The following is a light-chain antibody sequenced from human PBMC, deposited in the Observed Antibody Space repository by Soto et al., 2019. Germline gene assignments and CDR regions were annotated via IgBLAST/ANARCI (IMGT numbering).Light chain of an antibody. CDR2: DVS. CDR3: SSYTSSTTEV. V-gene: IGLV2-14*01. CDR1: SSDVGGYNY. J-gene: IGLJ1*01. Sequence: QAVVTQPASVSGSPGQSITISCTGTSSDVGGYNYVSWYQQHPGKAPKLMIYDVSSRPSGVSNRFSGSKSGNTAPLTISGLQAEDEADYYCSSYTSSTTEVFGTGTKLTVL.